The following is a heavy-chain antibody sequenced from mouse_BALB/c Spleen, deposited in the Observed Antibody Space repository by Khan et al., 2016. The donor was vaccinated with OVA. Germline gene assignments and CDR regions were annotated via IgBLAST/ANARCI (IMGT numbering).Heavy chain of an antibody. J-gene: IGHJ4*01. Sequence: QIQLVQSGPGLVAPSQSLSITCTISGFSLTNYGVHWVRQPPGKGLEWLVVIWSDGSTTYNSDLNSRLTIIKDNSKSQVFLEMNSLQTDDTAIYFCARQPYYHYNVMDYWGQGTSVTVSS. CDR2: IWSDGST. CDR3: ARQPYYHYNVMDY. D-gene: IGHD2-4*01. CDR1: GFSLTNYG. V-gene: IGHV2-6-1*01.